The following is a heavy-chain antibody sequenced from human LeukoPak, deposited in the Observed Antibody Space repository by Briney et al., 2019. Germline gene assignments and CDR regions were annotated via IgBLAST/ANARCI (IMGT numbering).Heavy chain of an antibody. D-gene: IGHD4-23*01. J-gene: IGHJ4*02. CDR2: IYHSGST. Sequence: SETLSLTCTVSGGSISSGSYYWSWIRQPAGKGLEWIGSIYHSGSTYYNPSLKSRVTISVDTSKNQFSLKLSSVTAADTAVYYCARGDSVTPVDYWGQGTLVTVPS. V-gene: IGHV4-61*10. CDR3: ARGDSVTPVDY. CDR1: GGSISSGSYY.